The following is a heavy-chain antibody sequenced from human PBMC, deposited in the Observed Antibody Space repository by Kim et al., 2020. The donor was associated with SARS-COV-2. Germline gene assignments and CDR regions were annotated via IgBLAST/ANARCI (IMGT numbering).Heavy chain of an antibody. CDR1: GYTFTSYG. Sequence: ASVKVSCKASGYTFTSYGISWVRQAPGQGLEWMGWISAYNGNTNYAQKLQGRVTMTTDTSTSTAYMELRSLRSDDTAVYYCARVEGSAAAGPQPDYWGQGTLVTVSS. CDR2: ISAYNGNT. V-gene: IGHV1-18*01. CDR3: ARVEGSAAAGPQPDY. J-gene: IGHJ4*02. D-gene: IGHD6-13*01.